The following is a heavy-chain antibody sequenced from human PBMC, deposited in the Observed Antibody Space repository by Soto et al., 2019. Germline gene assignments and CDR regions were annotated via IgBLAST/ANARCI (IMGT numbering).Heavy chain of an antibody. CDR1: GYTFTSYG. Sequence: QVQLVQSGAEVKKPGASVKVSCKASGYTFTSYGISWVRQAPGQGLEWMGWISAYNGNTNYAQKRQGSVTMTTDTSTSTAYMELRSLRSDDTAVYYCARTEGGYCSGGSCYEENWFDPWGQGTLVTVSS. V-gene: IGHV1-18*01. CDR3: ARTEGGYCSGGSCYEENWFDP. D-gene: IGHD2-15*01. CDR2: ISAYNGNT. J-gene: IGHJ5*02.